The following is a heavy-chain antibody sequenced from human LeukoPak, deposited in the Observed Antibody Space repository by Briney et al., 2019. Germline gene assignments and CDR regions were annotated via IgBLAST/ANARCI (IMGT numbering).Heavy chain of an antibody. D-gene: IGHD3-10*01. V-gene: IGHV3-21*01. J-gene: IGHJ4*02. CDR3: ARDGITMRILEY. Sequence: GGPLRLSCATSGFTFSRYNMNWVRQAPGKGLEWVSSITSSSIYKYYADSMKGRFTISRDNAKNSLYLQMDSLRAEDTAVYYCARDGITMRILEYWGQGTLVTVSS. CDR1: GFTFSRYN. CDR2: ITSSSIYK.